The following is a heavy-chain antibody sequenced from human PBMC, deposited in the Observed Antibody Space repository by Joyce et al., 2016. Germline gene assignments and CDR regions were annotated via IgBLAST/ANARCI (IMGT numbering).Heavy chain of an antibody. D-gene: IGHD4-17*01. J-gene: IGHJ4*02. V-gene: IGHV2-70*01. CDR2: VDWDDEK. Sequence: QVTLRESGPALVKSTQTLTLTCSFSGFSLSTDGMCVSWIRQPPGKALEWLAIVDWDDEKYYTTSLKNSLTITKDTSKNQVVLSMTNMDPVDTATYYCARIRRGYGDYGFDYWGQGTLVTVSS. CDR1: GFSLSTDGMC. CDR3: ARIRRGYGDYGFDY.